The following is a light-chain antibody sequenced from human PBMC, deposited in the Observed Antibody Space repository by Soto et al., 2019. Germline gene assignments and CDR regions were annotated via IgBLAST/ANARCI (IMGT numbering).Light chain of an antibody. Sequence: ELVSTQSPGTITSYPGAIATVSGRSRQICSRSYLAWYQQKPGQAPRLLIYGASSRATGIPDRFSGSGSGTDFTLTISRLEPEDFAVYYCQKYGSSPWTFGQGPKGAIK. CDR2: GAS. CDR1: QICSRSY. J-gene: IGKJ1*01. CDR3: QKYGSSPWT. V-gene: IGKV3-20*01.